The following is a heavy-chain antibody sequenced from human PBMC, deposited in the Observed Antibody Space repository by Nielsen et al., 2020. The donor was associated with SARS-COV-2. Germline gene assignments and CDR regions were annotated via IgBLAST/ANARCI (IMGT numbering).Heavy chain of an antibody. Sequence: GESLKISCAASGFSISNNYMSWVRQAPGKGLEWVSTFYSGGATYYADSVQGRLTIFRDNSENTVHLKMNNLRADDTAVYYCARAIAPPVNYFDYWGQGTLVTVSS. J-gene: IGHJ4*02. V-gene: IGHV3-53*01. CDR3: ARAIAPPVNYFDY. CDR2: FYSGGAT. CDR1: GFSISNNY. D-gene: IGHD6-6*01.